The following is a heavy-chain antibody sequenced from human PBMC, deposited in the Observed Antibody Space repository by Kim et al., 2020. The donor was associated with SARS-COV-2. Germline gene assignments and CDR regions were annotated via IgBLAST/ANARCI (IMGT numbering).Heavy chain of an antibody. CDR3: VKDRPCIGCFPMDV. J-gene: IGHJ6*02. Sequence: GGSLRLSCAASGFTFTGYSMSWVRQTPVKGLEWVSGISSDAGRTYYADSVKGRFTISRDNSNNMVYLHMNSLRAEDTAMYYCVKDRPCIGCFPMDVWGQGTTVTVSS. CDR2: ISSDAGRT. V-gene: IGHV3-23*01. D-gene: IGHD6-19*01. CDR1: GFTFTGYS.